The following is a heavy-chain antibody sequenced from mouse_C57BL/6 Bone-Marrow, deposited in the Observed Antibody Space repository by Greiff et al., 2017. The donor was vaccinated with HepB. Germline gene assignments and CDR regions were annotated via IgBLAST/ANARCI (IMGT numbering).Heavy chain of an antibody. CDR3: TRWSSYYGSSYPYYFDY. V-gene: IGHV1-15*01. CDR1: GYTFTDYE. CDR2: IDPETGGT. D-gene: IGHD1-1*01. J-gene: IGHJ2*01. Sequence: VQLQESGAELVRPGASVTLSCKASGYTFTDYEMHWVKQTPVHGLEWIGAIDPETGGTAYNQKFKGKAILTADKSSSTAYMELRSLTSEDSAVYYCTRWSSYYGSSYPYYFDYWGQGTTLTVSS.